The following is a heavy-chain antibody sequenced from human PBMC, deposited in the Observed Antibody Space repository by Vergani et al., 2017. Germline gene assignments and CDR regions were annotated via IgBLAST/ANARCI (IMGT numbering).Heavy chain of an antibody. V-gene: IGHV4-61*02. D-gene: IGHD3-9*01. J-gene: IGHJ4*02. CDR2: IYTSGST. Sequence: QVQLQESGPGLVKPSQTLSLTCTVSGGSISSGSYYWSWIRQPAGKGLEWIGRIYTSGSTNYNPSLKSRVTISVDTSKNQFSLKLSSVTAADTALYYCAREGVLRYFDWLVDYWGQGTLVTVSS. CDR1: GGSISSGSYY. CDR3: AREGVLRYFDWLVDY.